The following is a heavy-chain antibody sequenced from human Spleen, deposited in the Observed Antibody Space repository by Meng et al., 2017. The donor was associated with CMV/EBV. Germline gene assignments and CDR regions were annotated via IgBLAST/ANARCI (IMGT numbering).Heavy chain of an antibody. D-gene: IGHD3-3*01. J-gene: IGHJ4*02. V-gene: IGHV4-31*02. Sequence: GGSISSGGYCWSWICQHPGKGLEWVGYIYYGGSTYYNPSLKSRVTISVDTSKNQFSLKLSSVTAADTAVYYCARAATIFGRGYYFDYWGQGTLVTVSS. CDR2: IYYGGST. CDR1: GGSISSGGYC. CDR3: ARAATIFGRGYYFDY.